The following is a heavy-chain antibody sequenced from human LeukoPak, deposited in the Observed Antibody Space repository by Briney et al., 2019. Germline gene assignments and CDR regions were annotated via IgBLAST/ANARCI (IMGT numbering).Heavy chain of an antibody. D-gene: IGHD3-10*01. J-gene: IGHJ4*02. V-gene: IGHV1-2*02. CDR1: GYTFTGYY. Sequence: ASVKVSCKASGYTFTGYYMHWVRQAPGQGLEWMGWINPNSGGTNYAQKFQGRVTMTRDTSISTAYMELGRLRSDDTAVYYCARGSGSSPYYFDYWGQGTLVTVSS. CDR2: INPNSGGT. CDR3: ARGSGSSPYYFDY.